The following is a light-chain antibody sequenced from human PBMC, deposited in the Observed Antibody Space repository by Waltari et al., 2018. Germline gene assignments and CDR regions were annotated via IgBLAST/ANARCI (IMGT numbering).Light chain of an antibody. CDR1: SSDVGYYNY. CDR2: EVT. Sequence: QSALTQPPSASGSPGQSVTIACTGTSSDVGYYNYASWYQQHPGKAPKLMIYEVTKRPPGVPDRFSGSKADNTASLTVSGVQVEDEADYYCTSLAAGSTWVFGGGTKLTVL. J-gene: IGLJ3*02. V-gene: IGLV2-8*01. CDR3: TSLAAGSTWV.